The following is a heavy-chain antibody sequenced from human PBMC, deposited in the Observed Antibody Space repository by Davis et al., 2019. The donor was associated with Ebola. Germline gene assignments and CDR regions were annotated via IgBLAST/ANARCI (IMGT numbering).Heavy chain of an antibody. CDR1: GGSISSYY. Sequence: SETLSLTCTVSGGSISSYYWSWIRQPPGKGLEWIGEINHSGSTNYNPSLKSRVTISIDTSKNQFSLKLSSVTAADTAVYYCARGPTPTGVDHWGQGTLVTVSS. V-gene: IGHV4-34*01. D-gene: IGHD4-17*01. CDR3: ARGPTPTGVDH. J-gene: IGHJ5*02. CDR2: INHSGST.